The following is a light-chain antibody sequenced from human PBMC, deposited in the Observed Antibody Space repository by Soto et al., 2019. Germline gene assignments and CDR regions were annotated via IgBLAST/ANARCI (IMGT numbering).Light chain of an antibody. CDR3: QQYNSRPPIT. CDR2: GAS. Sequence: EIVLTQSPGTLSLSPGESATLSCRSSQSVSSNLAWYQQKPGQAPRLLIYGASTRATGIPARFSGSGSGTEFTLTISSLQSEDFVVYYCQQYNSRPPITFGQGTRLEIK. CDR1: QSVSSN. J-gene: IGKJ5*01. V-gene: IGKV3-15*01.